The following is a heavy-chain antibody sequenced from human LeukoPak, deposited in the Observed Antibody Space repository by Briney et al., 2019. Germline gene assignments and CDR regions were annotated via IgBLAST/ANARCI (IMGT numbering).Heavy chain of an antibody. CDR1: EFSVGSNY. J-gene: IGHJ4*02. Sequence: GGSLRLSCAASEFSVGSNYMTWVRQAPGKGLEWVSLIYSGGSTYYADSVKGRFTISRGNSKNTLYLQMNSLTAEDTAVYYCAKEADDWYPRPFDYWGQGTLVTVSS. CDR3: AKEADDWYPRPFDY. CDR2: IYSGGST. V-gene: IGHV3-66*01. D-gene: IGHD3-9*01.